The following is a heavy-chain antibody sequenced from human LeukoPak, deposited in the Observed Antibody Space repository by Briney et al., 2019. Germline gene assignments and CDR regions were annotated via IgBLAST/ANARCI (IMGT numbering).Heavy chain of an antibody. CDR3: ASGKGNPNNSNTYYDILTGYFY. J-gene: IGHJ4*02. V-gene: IGHV1-46*01. Sequence: ASVKVSCKASGYTFTSYYIHWVRQAPGQGLEWMGIINPNGGGTNYAQKFQGRVTMTRDTSTSTVYMELSSLRSEDTAVYYCASGKGNPNNSNTYYDILTGYFYWGQGTLVTVSS. CDR1: GYTFTSYY. D-gene: IGHD3-9*01. CDR2: INPNGGGT.